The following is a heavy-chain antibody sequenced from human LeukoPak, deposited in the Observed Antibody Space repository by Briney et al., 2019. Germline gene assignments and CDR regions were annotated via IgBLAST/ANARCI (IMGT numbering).Heavy chain of an antibody. V-gene: IGHV4-34*01. CDR1: GGSFSGYY. Sequence: PSETLSLTCAVYGGSFSGYYWSWIRQPPGKGLEWIGEINHSGSTNYNPSLKSRVTISVDMSKNQFSLKLSSVTAADTAVYYCARVQLGILGYWGQGTLVTVSS. CDR3: ARVQLGILGY. CDR2: INHSGST. J-gene: IGHJ4*02. D-gene: IGHD7-27*01.